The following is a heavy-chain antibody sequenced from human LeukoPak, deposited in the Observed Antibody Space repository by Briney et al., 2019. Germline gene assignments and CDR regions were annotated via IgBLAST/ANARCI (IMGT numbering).Heavy chain of an antibody. J-gene: IGHJ5*02. CDR1: GGSISSSSYY. V-gene: IGHV4-61*05. D-gene: IGHD6-19*01. CDR2: IYYSGST. Sequence: SETLSLTCNVSGGSISSSSYYWGWIRQPPGKGLEWIGYIYYSGSTNYNPSLKSRVTISVDTSKNQFSLKLSSVTAADTAVYYCARHKAVAGTRDWFDPWGQGTLVTVSS. CDR3: ARHKAVAGTRDWFDP.